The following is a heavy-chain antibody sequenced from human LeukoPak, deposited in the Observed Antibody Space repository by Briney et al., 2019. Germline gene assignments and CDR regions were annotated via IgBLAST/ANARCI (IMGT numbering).Heavy chain of an antibody. D-gene: IGHD3-10*01. V-gene: IGHV4-34*01. CDR2: INHSGST. Sequence: SETLSLTCAVYGGSFSGYYWSWIRQPPGKGLEWIGEINHSGSTNYNPSLESRVTISVDTSKNQFSLKLSSVTAADTAVYYCARHRGDPRGYYYYGMDVWGQGTTVTVSS. J-gene: IGHJ6*02. CDR3: ARHRGDPRGYYYYGMDV. CDR1: GGSFSGYY.